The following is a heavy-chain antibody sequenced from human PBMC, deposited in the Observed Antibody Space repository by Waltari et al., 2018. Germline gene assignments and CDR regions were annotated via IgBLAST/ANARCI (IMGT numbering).Heavy chain of an antibody. Sequence: EVQLVESGGGLVQPGGSLRLSCAASGFTFSSNWMSWVGQAPGKGLEWVANIKQDGREKYYVDSVKGRFTISRDNAKNSLYLQMNSLRAEDTAVYYCAREFRPVDNFDYWGQGTLVTVSS. V-gene: IGHV3-7*03. J-gene: IGHJ4*02. CDR1: GFTFSSNW. CDR2: IKQDGREK. CDR3: AREFRPVDNFDY. D-gene: IGHD5-12*01.